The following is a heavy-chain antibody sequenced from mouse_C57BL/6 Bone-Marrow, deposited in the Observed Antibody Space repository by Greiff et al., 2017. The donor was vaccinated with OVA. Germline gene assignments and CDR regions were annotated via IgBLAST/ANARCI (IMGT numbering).Heavy chain of an antibody. Sequence: VQLQQSGAELVRPGASVKLSCTASGFNIKDDSMHWVKQRPEQGLAWIGWIDPENGDTESASKFPGMAPLPADTSSNKAYLQLSSLTSEDTAVYYCTGLRREAPFADWGQGTLVTVSA. CDR2: IDPENGDT. J-gene: IGHJ3*01. D-gene: IGHD2-12*01. CDR1: GFNIKDDS. V-gene: IGHV14-4*01. CDR3: TGLRREAPFAD.